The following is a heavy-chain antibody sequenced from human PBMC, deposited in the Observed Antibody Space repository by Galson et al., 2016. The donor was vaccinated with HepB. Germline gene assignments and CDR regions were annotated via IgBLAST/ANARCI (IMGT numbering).Heavy chain of an antibody. D-gene: IGHD2-15*01. J-gene: IGHJ3*02. CDR3: VRLLWPATRGAFHI. CDR2: ISTSGHI. CDR1: GGSITSDY. V-gene: IGHV4-4*07. Sequence: SLTCTVSGGSITSDYWSWIRQPAGKGLEWIGRISTSGHIKYNPSLESRVTMSVDTSKNQFSLSLSSVTAADTAVYYCVRLLWPATRGAFHIWGQGTMVTVSS.